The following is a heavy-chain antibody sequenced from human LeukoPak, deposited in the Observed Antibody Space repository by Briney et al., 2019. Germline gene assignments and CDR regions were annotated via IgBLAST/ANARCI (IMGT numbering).Heavy chain of an antibody. CDR3: ARQQGLQNLNFDY. Sequence: ASVKVSCKTSGYTFTSYYMHWVRQAPGQGLEWMGIINPSGGSTHYAQKFPGRVTMTRDTSTTTVYMELSSLGSEDTAVYYCARQQGLQNLNFDYWGQGALVTVSS. CDR2: INPSGGST. V-gene: IGHV1-46*01. CDR1: GYTFTSYY. D-gene: IGHD4-11*01. J-gene: IGHJ4*02.